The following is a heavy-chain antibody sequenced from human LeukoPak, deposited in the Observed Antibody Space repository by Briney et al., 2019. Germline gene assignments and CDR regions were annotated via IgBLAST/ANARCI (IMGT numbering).Heavy chain of an antibody. J-gene: IGHJ4*02. CDR2: ISYDGSNK. D-gene: IGHD6-19*01. CDR1: GFTFSSYA. V-gene: IGHV3-30*04. CDR3: ARAGAVAGLDY. Sequence: PGGSLRLSCAASGFTFSSYAMHWVRQAPGKGLEWVAVISYDGSNKYYADSVKGRFTISRDNSKNTLYLQMNSLRAEDTAVYYCARAGAVAGLDYWGQGTLVTVSS.